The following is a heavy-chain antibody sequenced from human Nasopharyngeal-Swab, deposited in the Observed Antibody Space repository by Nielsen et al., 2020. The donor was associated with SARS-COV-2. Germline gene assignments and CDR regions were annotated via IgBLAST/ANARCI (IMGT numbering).Heavy chain of an antibody. J-gene: IGHJ3*01. D-gene: IGHD5-12*01. Sequence: VRQAPGKGLEWVSAISGSGGSTYYPDSVKGRFTIPRDNSKNTLYLQMNSMRAEDTAVYYCGKELGVWWLRRLLADAIDVWGQGTMVTVSS. CDR3: GKELGVWWLRRLLADAIDV. CDR2: ISGSGGST. V-gene: IGHV3-23*01.